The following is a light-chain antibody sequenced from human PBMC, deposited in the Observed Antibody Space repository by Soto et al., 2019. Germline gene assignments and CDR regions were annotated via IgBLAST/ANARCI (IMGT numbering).Light chain of an antibody. CDR1: QSVSSY. CDR3: QQRSNWPSDT. J-gene: IGKJ4*01. CDR2: DAS. Sequence: EILLTQSPATLSLSPGERATLSCRASQSVSSYLAWYQQKPGQAPRLLIYDASNRATGIPARFSGSGSGTDFTLTISSLEPEDFAVYYCQQRSNWPSDTFGGGTKVDIK. V-gene: IGKV3-11*01.